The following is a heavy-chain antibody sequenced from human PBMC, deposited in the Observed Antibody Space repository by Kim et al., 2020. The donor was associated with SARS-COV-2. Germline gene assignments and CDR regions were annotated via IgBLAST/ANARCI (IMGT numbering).Heavy chain of an antibody. V-gene: IGHV4-30-2*01. Sequence: SETLSLTCAVSGGSISSGGYSWSWIRQPPGKGLEWIGYIYHSGSTYYNPSLKSRVTISVDRSKNQFSLKLSSVTAADTAVYYCARVSWTLGGMDVWGQGTTVTVSS. CDR2: IYHSGST. J-gene: IGHJ6*02. D-gene: IGHD1-26*01. CDR1: GGSISSGGYS. CDR3: ARVSWTLGGMDV.